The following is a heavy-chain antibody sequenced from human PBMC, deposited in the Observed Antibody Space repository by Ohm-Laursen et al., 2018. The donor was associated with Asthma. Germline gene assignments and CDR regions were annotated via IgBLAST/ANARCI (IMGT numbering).Heavy chain of an antibody. CDR3: ARIGPEWELPGREYSVHH. V-gene: IGHV3-9*01. CDR2: ISWNSGRI. D-gene: IGHD1-26*01. J-gene: IGHJ1*01. Sequence: SLRLSCAASGFTFDDYSMHWVRQGPGKGLEWVSGISWNSGRIGYADSVKGRFTTSRDNAENSVYLQMNSLRAEDTALYYCARIGPEWELPGREYSVHHWGQGTLVTVSS. CDR1: GFTFDDYS.